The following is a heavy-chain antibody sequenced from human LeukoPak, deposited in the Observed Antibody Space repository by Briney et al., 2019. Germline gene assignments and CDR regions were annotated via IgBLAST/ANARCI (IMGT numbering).Heavy chain of an antibody. J-gene: IGHJ4*02. V-gene: IGHV4-59*01. CDR2: IYYSGST. CDR3: ARGAEVSSYIVN. CDR1: GGSISSYY. Sequence: SETPSLTCTVSGGSISSYYWSWIRQPPGKGLEWIGYIYYSGSTNYNPSLKSRVTISVDTSKNQFSLKLSSVTAADTAVYYCARGAEVSSYIVNWGQGTLVTVSS. D-gene: IGHD2-15*01.